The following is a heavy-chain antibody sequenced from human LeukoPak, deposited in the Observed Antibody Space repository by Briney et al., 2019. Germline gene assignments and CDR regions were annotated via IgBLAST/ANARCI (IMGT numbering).Heavy chain of an antibody. CDR2: INHSGST. CDR1: GGSFSGYY. D-gene: IGHD5-12*01. V-gene: IGHV4-34*01. J-gene: IGHJ6*02. Sequence: SETLSLTCAVYGGSFSGYYWSWIRQPPGKGLEWIGEINHSGSTNYNPSLKSRVTISVDTSKDQFSLKLSSVTAADTAVYYCARGFSGYATVYYYYGMDVWGQGTTVTVSS. CDR3: ARGFSGYATVYYYYGMDV.